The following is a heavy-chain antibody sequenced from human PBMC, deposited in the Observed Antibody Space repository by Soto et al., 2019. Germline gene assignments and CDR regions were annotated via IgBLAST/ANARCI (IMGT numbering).Heavy chain of an antibody. CDR3: ARGGSWFDP. D-gene: IGHD3-16*01. J-gene: IGHJ5*02. Sequence: SETLSLTCTVSGGSISSYYWSWIRQPPGKGLEWIGYIYYSGSTNYNPSLKSRVTISVDTSKNQFSLKLSSVTAADTAVYYCARGGSWFDPWGQGTLVTVSS. CDR1: GGSISSYY. CDR2: IYYSGST. V-gene: IGHV4-59*01.